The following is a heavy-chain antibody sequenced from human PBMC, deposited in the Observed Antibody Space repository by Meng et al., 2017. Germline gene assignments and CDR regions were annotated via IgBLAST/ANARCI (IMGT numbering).Heavy chain of an antibody. J-gene: IGHJ4*02. CDR3: ARGLGYCSGGSSC. Sequence: QVQLQQWGAGLLKPSEPLSLTCAVYGGSFSGYYWSWTRQPPGKGLEWIGEINHSGSTNYNPSLKSRVTISVDTSKNQFSLKLSSVTAADTAVYYCARGLGYCSGGSSCWGQGTLVTVSS. CDR2: INHSGST. D-gene: IGHD2-15*01. V-gene: IGHV4-34*01. CDR1: GGSFSGYY.